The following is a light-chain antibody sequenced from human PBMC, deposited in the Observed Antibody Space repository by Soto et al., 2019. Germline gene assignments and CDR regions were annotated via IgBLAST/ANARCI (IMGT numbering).Light chain of an antibody. CDR2: GAS. J-gene: IGKJ2*01. Sequence: EIVMTQSPGTLSLSPGERATISCRASQVIGSRYLAWYHQKSDQAPRFLIYGASSRATGIPDRFSGSGSGTDFTLTISRLEPEDFGVYYCQQFGSSIPHTFGQGTKLEIK. V-gene: IGKV3-20*01. CDR1: QVIGSRY. CDR3: QQFGSSIPHT.